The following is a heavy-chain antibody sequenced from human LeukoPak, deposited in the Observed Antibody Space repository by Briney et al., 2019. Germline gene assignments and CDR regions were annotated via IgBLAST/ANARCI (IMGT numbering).Heavy chain of an antibody. CDR1: GFTFSSYG. J-gene: IGHJ6*03. D-gene: IGHD6-6*01. CDR3: ASARGGSSALYYYYYMDV. Sequence: GGSLRLSCAASGFTFSSYGMSWVRQAPGKGLEWVSAISGSGGSTYYADSVKGRFTISRDNSKNTLYLQMNSLRAEDTAVYYCASARGGSSALYYYYYMDVWGKGTTVTVSS. V-gene: IGHV3-23*01. CDR2: ISGSGGST.